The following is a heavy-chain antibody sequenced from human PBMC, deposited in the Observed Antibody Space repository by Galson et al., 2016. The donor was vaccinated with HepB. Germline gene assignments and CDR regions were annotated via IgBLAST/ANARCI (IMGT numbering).Heavy chain of an antibody. J-gene: IGHJ4*02. CDR1: GFTFSSYA. CDR2: ISGSDDST. D-gene: IGHD6-19*01. CDR3: AKGAGQWLVRFDY. Sequence: SLRLSCAASGFTFSSYAMSWVRQAPGKGLEWVSSISGSDDSTYYADSVKGRFTISRDNSKNTLYLQMNSLSAEDTAVYYCAKGAGQWLVRFDYWGQGTLVTVSS. V-gene: IGHV3-23*01.